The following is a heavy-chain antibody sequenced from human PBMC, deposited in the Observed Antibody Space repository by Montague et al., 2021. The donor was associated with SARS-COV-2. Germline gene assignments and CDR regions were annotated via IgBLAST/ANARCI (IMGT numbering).Heavy chain of an antibody. CDR1: GFNFRSYW. Sequence: SLRRSCAAFGFNFRSYWMSWVRQAPGKGLEWVANIKEDGSQKYYMDSVKGRFTISRDNAKYSLYLQMNSLTDEDTAVYYCAREEKWGQGTRVTVSS. CDR2: IKEDGSQK. V-gene: IGHV3-7*01. J-gene: IGHJ4*02. CDR3: AREEK.